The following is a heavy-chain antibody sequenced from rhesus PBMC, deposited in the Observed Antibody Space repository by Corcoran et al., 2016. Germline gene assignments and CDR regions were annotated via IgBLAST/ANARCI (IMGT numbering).Heavy chain of an antibody. CDR1: GFTFSSYW. CDR3: AKGGSSGWYPHYFDY. Sequence: EVQLVESGGGLVQPGGSLRLSCAASGFTFSSYWMYWVRQAPGKGLECVSRISSDGRSTSYADSVKGRFTNSRENTKNSLYLQMNSLRAEDTAVYYCAKGGSSGWYPHYFDYWGQGVLVTVSS. J-gene: IGHJ4*01. D-gene: IGHD6-31*01. V-gene: IGHV3-119*01. CDR2: ISSDGRST.